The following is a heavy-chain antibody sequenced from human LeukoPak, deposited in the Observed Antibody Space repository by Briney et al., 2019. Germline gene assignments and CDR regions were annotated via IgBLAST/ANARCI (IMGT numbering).Heavy chain of an antibody. Sequence: SETLSLTCTVSGDSISSYYWSWIRQPAGKGLEWIGRIYTSGSTNYNPSLKSRVTMSVDTSKNQFSLKLSSVTAADTAVYYCARGIQPFPYYYYGMDVWGQGTTATVSS. D-gene: IGHD5-18*01. V-gene: IGHV4-4*07. J-gene: IGHJ6*02. CDR3: ARGIQPFPYYYYGMDV. CDR1: GDSISSYY. CDR2: IYTSGST.